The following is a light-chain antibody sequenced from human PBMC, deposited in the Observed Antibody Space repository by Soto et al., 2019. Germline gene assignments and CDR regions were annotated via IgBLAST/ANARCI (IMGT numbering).Light chain of an antibody. J-gene: IGKJ1*01. CDR3: QQYGTSPGT. Sequence: EIVMTQSPATLSVSPGERSTLSCRASQSVSSNLAWYQQKPGQAPRLLIYGASTRATGIPARFSGSGSGTEFTLTISSLQSEDFAVYYCQQYGTSPGTFGQGTKGDIK. V-gene: IGKV3-15*01. CDR1: QSVSSN. CDR2: GAS.